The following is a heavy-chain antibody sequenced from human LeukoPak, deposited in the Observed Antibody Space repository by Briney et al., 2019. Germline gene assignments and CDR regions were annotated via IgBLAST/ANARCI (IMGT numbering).Heavy chain of an antibody. J-gene: IGHJ6*03. V-gene: IGHV4-39*07. Sequence: PSETLSLTCTVSGGSISSSSYYWGWIRQPPGKGLEWIGSIYYSGSTNYNPSLKSRVTISVDTSKNQFSLKLSSVTAADTAVYYCARVVSYYYYMDVWGKGTTVTISS. D-gene: IGHD2-2*01. CDR2: IYYSGST. CDR3: ARVVSYYYYMDV. CDR1: GGSISSSSYY.